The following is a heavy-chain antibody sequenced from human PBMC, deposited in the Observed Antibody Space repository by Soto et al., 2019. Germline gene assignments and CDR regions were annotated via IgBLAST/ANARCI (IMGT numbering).Heavy chain of an antibody. CDR1: GFTFSSYS. D-gene: IGHD1-26*01. CDR3: ARSHSSRVGAIHSDLDY. CDR2: ISSSSSYI. Sequence: VGSLRLSCAASGFTFSSYSMNWVRQAPGKGLEWVSSISSSSSYIYYADSVKGRFTISRDNAKNSLYLQMNSLRAEDTAVYYCARSHSSRVGAIHSDLDYWGQGTLVTVSS. J-gene: IGHJ4*02. V-gene: IGHV3-21*01.